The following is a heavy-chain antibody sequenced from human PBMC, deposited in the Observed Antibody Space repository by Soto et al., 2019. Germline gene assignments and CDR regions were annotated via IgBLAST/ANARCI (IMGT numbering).Heavy chain of an antibody. V-gene: IGHV4-31*03. CDR1: GGSISSDANF. CDR3: ARGSFSSSSSWFDP. Sequence: LSLTCTVSGGSISSDANFWSWIRQLPGRGLEWIGYISYTGRTYYTPSLNSRLTISLDTSKNLFSLRLSAVTAADTAVYFCARGSFSSSSSWFDPSGQGTLVTVSS. J-gene: IGHJ5*02. CDR2: ISYTGRT. D-gene: IGHD6-6*01.